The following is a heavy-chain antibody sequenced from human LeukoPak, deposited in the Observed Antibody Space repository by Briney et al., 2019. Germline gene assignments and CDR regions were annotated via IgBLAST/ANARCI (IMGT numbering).Heavy chain of an antibody. CDR3: AFTVTTAGNWFDP. J-gene: IGHJ5*02. V-gene: IGHV1-18*01. Sequence: ASVKVSCKASGYTFTSYGISWVRQAPGQGLEWMGWISAYNGNTNYAQKLQGRVTMTTDTSASTAYMELRSLRSDDTAVYYCAFTVTTAGNWFDPWGQGTLVTVSS. CDR1: GYTFTSYG. D-gene: IGHD4-11*01. CDR2: ISAYNGNT.